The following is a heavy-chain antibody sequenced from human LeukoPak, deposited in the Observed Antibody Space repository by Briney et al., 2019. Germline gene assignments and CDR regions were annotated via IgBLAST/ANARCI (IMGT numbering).Heavy chain of an antibody. CDR1: GGSISSGSYY. V-gene: IGHV4-61*02. D-gene: IGHD2-15*01. CDR3: ARDRKYEDYGMDV. J-gene: IGHJ6*02. CDR2: IYTSGST. Sequence: SETLSLTCTVSGGSISSGSYYWSWIRQPAGKGLEWIGRIYTSGSTNYNPSLKSRVTISVDTSKNQFSLKLSSVTAADTAVYYCARDRKYEDYGMDVWGQGTTVTVSS.